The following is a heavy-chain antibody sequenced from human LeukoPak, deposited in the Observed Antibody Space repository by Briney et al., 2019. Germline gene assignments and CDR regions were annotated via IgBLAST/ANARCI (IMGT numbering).Heavy chain of an antibody. CDR3: ARDRSYYDFWSGYSPPHNWFDP. Sequence: SETLSLTCTVSGGSVSSSSYYWGWIRQPPGKGLEWIGRIYYSGSTYYNPSLKSRVTISVDTSKNQFSLKLSSVTAADTAVYYCARDRSYYDFWSGYSPPHNWFDPWGQGTLVTVSS. V-gene: IGHV4-39*07. CDR1: GGSVSSSSYY. D-gene: IGHD3-3*01. CDR2: IYYSGST. J-gene: IGHJ5*02.